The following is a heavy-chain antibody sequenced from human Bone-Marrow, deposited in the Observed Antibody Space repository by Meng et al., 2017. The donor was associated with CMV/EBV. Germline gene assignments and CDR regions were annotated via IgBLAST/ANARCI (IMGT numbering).Heavy chain of an antibody. CDR2: IRSKANSYAT. Sequence: GESLKISCVASGFTFSGSAMHWVRQASGKGLEWVGRIRSKANSYATAYAASVKGRFTISRDDSKNTAYLQMNSLKTEDTAVYYCTRRSTTIFGVVSWGQGTLVTVSS. CDR3: TRRSTTIFGVVS. D-gene: IGHD3-3*01. CDR1: GFTFSGSA. J-gene: IGHJ5*02. V-gene: IGHV3-73*01.